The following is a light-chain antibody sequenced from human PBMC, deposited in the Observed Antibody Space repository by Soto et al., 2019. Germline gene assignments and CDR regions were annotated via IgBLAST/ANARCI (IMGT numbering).Light chain of an antibody. J-gene: IGKJ1*01. V-gene: IGKV3-11*01. Sequence: EIVLTQSPATLSVSPGERVTLSCRASQSVDINLAWYQQKPGQAPRLLIYDASNRATGIPARFSGSGSGTDFTLTISSLEPEDFAVYYCQQRSRAFGQGTKVDIK. CDR1: QSVDIN. CDR3: QQRSRA. CDR2: DAS.